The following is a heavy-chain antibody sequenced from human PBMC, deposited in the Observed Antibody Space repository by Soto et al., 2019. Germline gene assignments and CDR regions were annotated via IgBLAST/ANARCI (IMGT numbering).Heavy chain of an antibody. CDR1: GYTFSSYA. CDR3: ARVPRYTSDIVEVPAVMFDDWFVP. V-gene: IGHV1-3*01. J-gene: IGHJ5*02. Sequence: QVQLVQSGAEVKKPGASVKVSCKASGYTFSSYAVQWVRQAPGQSLEWIGWIHAGNGDTKYSQKFHGRVTLTRDTSANTAYMDLSSLRSDDTAVYYCARVPRYTSDIVEVPAVMFDDWFVPWGQGTLVTVSS. D-gene: IGHD2-2*01. CDR2: IHAGNGDT.